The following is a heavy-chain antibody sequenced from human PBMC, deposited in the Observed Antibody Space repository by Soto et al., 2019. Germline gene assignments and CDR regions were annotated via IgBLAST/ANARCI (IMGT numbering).Heavy chain of an antibody. D-gene: IGHD2-15*01. J-gene: IGHJ4*02. V-gene: IGHV3-30*03. Sequence: GGSLRLSCAASGFTFSSYGMHWVRQAPGKGLEWVAVISYDGSNKYYADSVKGRFTISRDNSENTLYLQMNSLRAEDTAVYYCEAMLPTAYFDYWGQGNLVTVSS. CDR2: ISYDGSNK. CDR3: EAMLPTAYFDY. CDR1: GFTFSSYG.